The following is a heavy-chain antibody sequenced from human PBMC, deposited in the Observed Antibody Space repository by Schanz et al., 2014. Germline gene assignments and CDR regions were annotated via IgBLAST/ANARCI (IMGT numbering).Heavy chain of an antibody. V-gene: IGHV3-23*04. Sequence: EVQLVESGGGLVQPGGSLRLSCAASGFSFSDHAMDWVRQAPGKGLEWVSLISDSGDTAYYADSVKGRFTISRDNSKNTLYLQMNSLRAEDTAVYYCARKVVATIGGYYDNWGQGTLVTVSS. CDR2: ISDSGDTA. CDR3: ARKVVATIGGYYDN. D-gene: IGHD5-12*01. CDR1: GFSFSDHA. J-gene: IGHJ4*02.